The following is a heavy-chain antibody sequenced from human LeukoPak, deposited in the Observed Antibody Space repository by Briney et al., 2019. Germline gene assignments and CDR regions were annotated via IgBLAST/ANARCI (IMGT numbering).Heavy chain of an antibody. CDR2: ISSSSSYI. J-gene: IGHJ4*02. CDR1: GFTFSSYS. D-gene: IGHD6-13*01. Sequence: PGGSLRLSCAASGFTFSSYSMNWVRQAPGKGLEWVSSISSSSSYIYYADSVRGRFTISRDNAKNSLYLQMNSLRAEDTAVYYCARDYGSLAAAELNGDYWGQGTLVTVSS. CDR3: ARDYGSLAAAELNGDY. V-gene: IGHV3-21*01.